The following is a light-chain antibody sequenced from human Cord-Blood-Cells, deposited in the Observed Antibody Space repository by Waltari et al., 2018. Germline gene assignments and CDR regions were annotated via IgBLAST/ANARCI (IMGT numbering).Light chain of an antibody. V-gene: IGLV2-11*01. J-gene: IGLJ1*01. CDR1: SSDVGGYNY. Sequence: QSALTQPRSVSGSPGTAVTITCTGTSSDVGGYNYVTWYQQHPGKAPTLMIYDVSKRPSGVPDRFSGAKSGNTASLTISGLQAEDEADYYCCSYAGSYTYVFGTGTKVTVL. CDR3: CSYAGSYTYV. CDR2: DVS.